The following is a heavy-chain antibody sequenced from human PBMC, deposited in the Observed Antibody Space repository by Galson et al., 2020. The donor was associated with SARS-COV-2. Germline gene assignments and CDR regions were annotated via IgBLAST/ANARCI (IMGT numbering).Heavy chain of an antibody. V-gene: IGHV4-59*08. CDR1: GGSISGHY. CDR2: VSDSGSA. Sequence: SETLSLTCIVSGGSISGHYWSWIRQPPGKGLEWLGYVSDSGSANYNPSLKSRVTISLDTPKKQFSLKVKSATAADTAVYYCAKLAEGRRTSEDYWGQGTLVTISS. D-gene: IGHD3-3*02. J-gene: IGHJ4*02. CDR3: AKLAEGRRTSEDY.